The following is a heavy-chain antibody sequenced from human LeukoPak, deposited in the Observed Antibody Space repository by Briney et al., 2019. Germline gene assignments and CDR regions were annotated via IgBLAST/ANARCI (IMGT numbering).Heavy chain of an antibody. D-gene: IGHD3-16*01. Sequence: PSETLSLTCTVSGGSISSYYWSWIRQPPGKGLEWIGYIYYSGSTNYNPSLKSRVTMSVDTSKNQFSLKLSSVTAADTAVYYCARGSWAFDYWGQGTLVTVSS. CDR1: GGSISSYY. J-gene: IGHJ4*02. CDR2: IYYSGST. V-gene: IGHV4-59*12. CDR3: ARGSWAFDY.